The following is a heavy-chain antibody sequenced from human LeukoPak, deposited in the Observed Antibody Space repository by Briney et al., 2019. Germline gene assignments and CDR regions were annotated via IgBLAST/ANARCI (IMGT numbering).Heavy chain of an antibody. CDR2: ISGSGGST. Sequence: AGGSLRLSCAASGFTFSSYAMSWVRQATGKGLEWVSAISGSGGSTYYADSVKGRFTISRDNSKNTLYLQMNSLRAEDTAVYYCAKASYYDFWSGYDYWGQGTLVTVSS. D-gene: IGHD3-3*01. J-gene: IGHJ4*02. CDR3: AKASYYDFWSGYDY. V-gene: IGHV3-23*01. CDR1: GFTFSSYA.